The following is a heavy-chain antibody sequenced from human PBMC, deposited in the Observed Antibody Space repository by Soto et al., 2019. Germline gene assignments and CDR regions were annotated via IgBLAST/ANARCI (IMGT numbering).Heavy chain of an antibody. CDR3: TTGGQWLFSAFDI. Sequence: AGGSLRLSCAASGFTFSNAWVNWVRQAPGKGLEWVGRIKSKTDGGTTDYAAPVKGRFTISRDDSKNTLYLQMNSLKTEDTAVYYCTTGGQWLFSAFDIWGQGTMVTVSS. D-gene: IGHD6-19*01. V-gene: IGHV3-15*07. CDR2: IKSKTDGGTT. J-gene: IGHJ3*02. CDR1: GFTFSNAW.